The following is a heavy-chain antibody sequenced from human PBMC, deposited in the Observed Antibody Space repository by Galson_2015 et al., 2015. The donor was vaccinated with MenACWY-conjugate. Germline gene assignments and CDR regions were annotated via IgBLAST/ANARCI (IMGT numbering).Heavy chain of an antibody. V-gene: IGHV3-53*01. J-gene: IGHJ6*03. Sequence: SLRLSCAASGFTVNTNYMTWVRQAPGKGLEWVSIIYSGGSTYYPDSVRGRFTISRDNSKNTLYLQMDSLRADDTAVYYCGRAGSENCRTTNCLSLGAKFSYYYYMDVWGKGTTVTVSS. CDR1: GFTVNTNY. D-gene: IGHD2-2*01. CDR3: GRAGSENCRTTNCLSLGAKFSYYYYMDV. CDR2: IYSGGST.